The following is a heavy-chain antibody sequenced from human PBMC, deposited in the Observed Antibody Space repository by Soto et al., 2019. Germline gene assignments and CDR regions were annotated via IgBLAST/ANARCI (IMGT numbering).Heavy chain of an antibody. CDR3: ARETSAAGTGWFDP. Sequence: QVQLVQSGAEVKKPGASVKVSCKASGYTFTSYDINWVRQATGKGLEWMGWMNPNSGNTGYAQKSQGRVTITRTNSISTAYMELSSLRSEDTAVYYCARETSAAGTGWFDPWGQGTLVTVSS. D-gene: IGHD6-13*01. J-gene: IGHJ5*02. V-gene: IGHV1-8*01. CDR2: MNPNSGNT. CDR1: GYTFTSYD.